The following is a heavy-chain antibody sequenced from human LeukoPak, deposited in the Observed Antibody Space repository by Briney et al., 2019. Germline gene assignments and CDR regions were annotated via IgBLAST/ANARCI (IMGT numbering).Heavy chain of an antibody. V-gene: IGHV4-38-2*02. D-gene: IGHD5-24*01. CDR3: ARVEMATMFFDY. CDR2: IYHSGST. J-gene: IGHJ4*02. Sequence: PSETLSLTCTVSGCSISSGYYWGWIRQPPGKGLEWIGSIYHSGSTYYNPSLKSRVTISVDTSKNQFSLKLSSVTAADTAVYYCARVEMATMFFDYWGQGTLVTVSS. CDR1: GCSISSGYY.